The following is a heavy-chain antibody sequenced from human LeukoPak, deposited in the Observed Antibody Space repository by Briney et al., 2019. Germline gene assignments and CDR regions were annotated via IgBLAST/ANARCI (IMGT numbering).Heavy chain of an antibody. CDR3: ARVGSDGAYSSSWTFDY. CDR1: GGTFSSYA. CDR2: IIPIFGTA. D-gene: IGHD6-13*01. J-gene: IGHJ4*02. Sequence: ASVTVSCTASGGTFSSYAISWVRQAPGQGLEWMGGIIPIFGTANYAQKFQGRVTITADESTSTAYMELSSLRSEDTAVYYCARVGSDGAYSSSWTFDYWGQGTLVTVSS. V-gene: IGHV1-69*01.